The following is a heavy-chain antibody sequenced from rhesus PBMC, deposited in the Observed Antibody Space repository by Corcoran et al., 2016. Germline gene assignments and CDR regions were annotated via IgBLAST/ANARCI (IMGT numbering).Heavy chain of an antibody. V-gene: IGHV4S7*01. CDR2: LYSGSGDT. Sequence: QVQLRESGPGLLKPSETRSLTCAVSVGSLSGGSGWGWVRQPPGKGLEWIATLYSGSGDTYYNPSLKSRVPNSTDTSKNQFSLTLSSVTAADTAVYYCATYSSGCLDYWGQGVLVTVSS. CDR1: VGSLSGGSG. J-gene: IGHJ4*01. D-gene: IGHD6-31*01. CDR3: ATYSSGCLDY.